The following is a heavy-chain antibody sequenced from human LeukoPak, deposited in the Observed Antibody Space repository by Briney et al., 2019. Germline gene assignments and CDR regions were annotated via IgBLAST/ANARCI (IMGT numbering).Heavy chain of an antibody. J-gene: IGHJ4*02. V-gene: IGHV3-30*18. CDR3: AKGDSSSWQLDY. Sequence: PERSLRLSCAASRFTFSSYGMNWVRQAPGKGLEWVAVISYYGRNKNYADSVKGRFTISRDNSKNTLYLQMNSQRVEDTAVYYCAKGDSSSWQLDYWGQGTLVTVSS. D-gene: IGHD6-13*01. CDR1: RFTFSSYG. CDR2: ISYYGRNK.